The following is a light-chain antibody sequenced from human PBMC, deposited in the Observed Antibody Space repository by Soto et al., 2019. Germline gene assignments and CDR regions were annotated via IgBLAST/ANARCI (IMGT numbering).Light chain of an antibody. CDR1: TSDVGDYNL. V-gene: IGLV2-14*01. CDR2: DVS. J-gene: IGLJ1*01. CDR3: SSYTSSSTLYV. Sequence: QSALTQPASVSGSPEQSIAISCTGTTSDVGDYNLVSWYQQHPGKAPKLMIYDVSSRPSGISNRFSGSKSGNTASLTISGLQAEDEADYYCSSYTSSSTLYVFGTGTKLTVL.